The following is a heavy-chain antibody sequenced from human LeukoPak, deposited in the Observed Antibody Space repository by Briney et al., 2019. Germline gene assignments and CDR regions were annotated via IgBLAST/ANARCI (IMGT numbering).Heavy chain of an antibody. CDR3: ARDVSSWLDS. D-gene: IGHD6-13*01. CDR2: IYYSGST. Sequence: SETLSLACTVSGGSISSYYWSWIRQPPGKGLEWIGYIYYSGSTNYNPSLKSRVTISEDTSKNQFSLKLSSVTAADTAVYYCARDVSSWLDSWGQGTLVTVSS. CDR1: GGSISSYY. J-gene: IGHJ4*02. V-gene: IGHV4-59*01.